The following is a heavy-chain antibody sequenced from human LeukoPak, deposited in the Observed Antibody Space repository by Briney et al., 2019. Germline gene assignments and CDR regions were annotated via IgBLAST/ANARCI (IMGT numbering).Heavy chain of an antibody. D-gene: IGHD2-2*01. Sequence: SGGSLRLSCAASGFTFSSYAMSWVRQAPGKGLEWVSAISGSGGSTYYADSVKGRFTISRDNSKNTLYLQMNSLRAEDTAVYYCAEGPPNVVVPAAMVGSDWFDPWGQGTLVTASS. J-gene: IGHJ5*02. CDR3: AEGPPNVVVPAAMVGSDWFDP. CDR1: GFTFSSYA. V-gene: IGHV3-23*01. CDR2: ISGSGGST.